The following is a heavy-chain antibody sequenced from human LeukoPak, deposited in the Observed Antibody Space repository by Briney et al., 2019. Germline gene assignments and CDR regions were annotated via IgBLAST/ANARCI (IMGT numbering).Heavy chain of an antibody. Sequence: ASVKVSCKASGYTFTGYYMHWVRQAPGQGLEWMGWINPNSGGTNYAQKFQGRVTMTRDTSISTAYMELSRLRSDDTAVYYCAREVVVVAATRANWLDPWGQGTLVTVSS. CDR3: AREVVVVAATRANWLDP. CDR2: INPNSGGT. CDR1: GYTFTGYY. J-gene: IGHJ5*02. V-gene: IGHV1-2*02. D-gene: IGHD2-15*01.